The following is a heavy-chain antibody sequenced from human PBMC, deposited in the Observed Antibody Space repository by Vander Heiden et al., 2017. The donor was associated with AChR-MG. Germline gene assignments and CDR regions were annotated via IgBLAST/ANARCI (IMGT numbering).Heavy chain of an antibody. CDR2: IRYDGSNK. CDR3: ANGAVAGNNWFDP. V-gene: IGHV3-30*02. Sequence: QVQLVEPGGGVVQPGGSLRLPCAAQGFTFSSYGMHWVRQAPGKGLEWVAFIRYDGSNKYYADSVKGRFTISRDNSKNTLYLQMNSLRAEDTAVYYCANGAVAGNNWFDPWGQGTLVTVSS. CDR1: GFTFSSYG. D-gene: IGHD6-19*01. J-gene: IGHJ5*02.